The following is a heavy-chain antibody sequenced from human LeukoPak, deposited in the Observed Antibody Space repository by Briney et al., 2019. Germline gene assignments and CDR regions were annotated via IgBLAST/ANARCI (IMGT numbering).Heavy chain of an antibody. J-gene: IGHJ4*02. D-gene: IGHD3-22*01. CDR3: AKDMYYDSSGPVFDY. CDR1: GFTFSNYG. V-gene: IGHV3-23*01. CDR2: ISGSGGNT. Sequence: GGTLRLSCAASGFTFSNYGMSWVRQAPGKGLEWVSTISGSGGNTYYADSVKGRFTISRDTSKNTLYLQMNSPRAEDTAVYYCAKDMYYDSSGPVFDYWGQGTLVTVSS.